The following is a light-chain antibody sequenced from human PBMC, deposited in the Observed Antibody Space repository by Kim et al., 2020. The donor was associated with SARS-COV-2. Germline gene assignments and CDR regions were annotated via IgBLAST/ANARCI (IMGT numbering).Light chain of an antibody. Sequence: RATINCKSSRRILYNSYNQNYLAWYQQKPGQPPTLLIYWASTRESGVSNRFSASGSGTDFTLTISSLQAEDVAVYYCQQYYDPPFTFGQGTKLEI. CDR2: WAS. V-gene: IGKV4-1*01. J-gene: IGKJ2*01. CDR3: QQYYDPPFT. CDR1: RRILYNSYNQNY.